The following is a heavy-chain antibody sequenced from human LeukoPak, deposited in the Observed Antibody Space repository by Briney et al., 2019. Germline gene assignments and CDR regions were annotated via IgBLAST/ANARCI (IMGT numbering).Heavy chain of an antibody. CDR3: ARLAGDFWSGYSNYGMDV. CDR2: INHSGST. D-gene: IGHD3-3*01. J-gene: IGHJ6*02. Sequence: PSETLSLTCAVYGGSFSGYYWGWIRQPPGKGLEWIGEINHSGSTNYNPSLKSRVTISVDTSKNQFSLKLSSVTAADTAVYYCARLAGDFWSGYSNYGMDVWGQGTTVTVSS. V-gene: IGHV4-34*01. CDR1: GGSFSGYY.